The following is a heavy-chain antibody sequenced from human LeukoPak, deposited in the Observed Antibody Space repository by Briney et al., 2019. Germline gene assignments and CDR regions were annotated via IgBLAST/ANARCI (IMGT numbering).Heavy chain of an antibody. D-gene: IGHD2-15*01. V-gene: IGHV1-18*01. CDR2: ISAYNGNT. CDR1: GYTFTSYG. J-gene: IGHJ6*02. CDR3: ARDRAAVVVVAATTNPYYYYGMDV. Sequence: ASVKVSCKAPGYTFTSYGISWVRQAPGQGLEWMGWISAYNGNTNYAQKLQGRVTMTTDTSTSTAYMELRSLRSDDTAVYYCARDRAAVVVVAATTNPYYYYGMDVWGQGTTVTVSS.